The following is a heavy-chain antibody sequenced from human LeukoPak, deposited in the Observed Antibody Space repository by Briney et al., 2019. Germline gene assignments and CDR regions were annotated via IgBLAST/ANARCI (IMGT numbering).Heavy chain of an antibody. J-gene: IGHJ6*03. V-gene: IGHV3-30*03. D-gene: IGHD6-19*01. Sequence: GGSLRLSCAASGFTFSSYGMHWVRQAPGKGLEWVAVISHDGSNKYYADSVKGRFTISRDNSKNTLYLQMNSLRAEDTAVYYCAREVEQWLVPAYYYYYYMDVWGKGTTVTISS. CDR1: GFTFSSYG. CDR3: AREVEQWLVPAYYYYYYMDV. CDR2: ISHDGSNK.